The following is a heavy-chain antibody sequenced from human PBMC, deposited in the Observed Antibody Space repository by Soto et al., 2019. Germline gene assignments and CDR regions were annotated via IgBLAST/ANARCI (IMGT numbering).Heavy chain of an antibody. D-gene: IGHD6-19*01. V-gene: IGHV3-74*01. CDR2: INSDGSST. Sequence: EVQLVESGGGLVQPGGSLTLSCAASGFTFSNYWMHWVRQAPGKGLVWVSRINSDGSSTTYADSVKGRFTISRDNAKNTLYQEMNSLRAKHTAVSYCARRGAGFDSWGQGTIVTVSS. CDR3: ARRGAGFDS. CDR1: GFTFSNYW. J-gene: IGHJ3*02.